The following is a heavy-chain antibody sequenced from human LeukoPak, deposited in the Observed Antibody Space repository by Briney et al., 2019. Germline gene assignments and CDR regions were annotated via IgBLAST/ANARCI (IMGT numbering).Heavy chain of an antibody. CDR3: AKGLGTQYYFDY. J-gene: IGHJ4*02. V-gene: IGHV4-59*01. Sequence: PSETLSLTCTVSGGSISSYYWSWLRQPPGKGLEWIGYIYYSGSTNYNPSLKSRVTISVDTSKNQFSLKLSSVTAADTAVYYCAKGLGTQYYFDYWGQGTLVTVSS. CDR1: GGSISSYY. CDR2: IYYSGST.